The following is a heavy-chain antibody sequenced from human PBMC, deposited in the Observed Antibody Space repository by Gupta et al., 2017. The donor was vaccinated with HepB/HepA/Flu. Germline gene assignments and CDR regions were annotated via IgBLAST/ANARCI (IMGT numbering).Heavy chain of an antibody. D-gene: IGHD6-6*01. V-gene: IGHV4-59*11. J-gene: IGHJ6*03. CDR2: FYYSGST. CDR1: GGSISSHY. CDR3: ARVNYWYNSSSLNYFYHMDV. Sequence: QVQLQESGPGLVKPSETLSLTCTVSGGSISSHYWNWIRPPPGKGLEWIGYFYYSGSTKYNPSLKSRLTISVDTSKNQLSLRLNSVTAADTAMYYCARVNYWYNSSSLNYFYHMDVWGKGTTVTVSS.